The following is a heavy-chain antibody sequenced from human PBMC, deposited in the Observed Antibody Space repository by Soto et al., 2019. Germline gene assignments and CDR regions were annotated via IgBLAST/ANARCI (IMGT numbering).Heavy chain of an antibody. CDR2: INPNSGGT. D-gene: IGHD4-17*01. J-gene: IGHJ4*02. CDR1: GYTFTGYY. Sequence: ASVKVSCKASGYTFTGYYMHWVRQAPGQGLEWMGWINPNSGGTNYAQKFQGRVTMTRDTSISTAYMELSRLRSDDTAVYYCARDLYGDSYFDYWGQGTLVTVYS. V-gene: IGHV1-2*02. CDR3: ARDLYGDSYFDY.